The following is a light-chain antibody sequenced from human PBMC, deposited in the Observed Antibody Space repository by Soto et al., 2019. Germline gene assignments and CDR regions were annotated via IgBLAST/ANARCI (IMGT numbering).Light chain of an antibody. V-gene: IGKV3-11*01. CDR1: QSIRSS. CDR3: QQRSSSPYT. CDR2: DAS. J-gene: IGKJ2*01. Sequence: EIVLTQSPATPSLSPGERATLSCRASQSIRSSLAWYQQKPGQAPTLLMFDASTRATGVPARFTGSGSGTDFTLTISSLEPEDFAVYYCQQRSSSPYTFGQGTKLEIK.